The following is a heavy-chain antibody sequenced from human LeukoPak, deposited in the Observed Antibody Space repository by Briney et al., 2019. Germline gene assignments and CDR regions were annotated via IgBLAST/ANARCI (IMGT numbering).Heavy chain of an antibody. Sequence: GASVKVSCKASGYTFTSYDINWVRQATGQGLEWMGWMNPNSGNTGYAQKFQGRVTITADKSTSTAYMELSSLRSEDTAVYYCAIDCSSTSCYGAFDIWGQGTMVTVSS. V-gene: IGHV1-8*01. CDR3: AIDCSSTSCYGAFDI. J-gene: IGHJ3*02. CDR2: MNPNSGNT. D-gene: IGHD2-2*01. CDR1: GYTFTSYD.